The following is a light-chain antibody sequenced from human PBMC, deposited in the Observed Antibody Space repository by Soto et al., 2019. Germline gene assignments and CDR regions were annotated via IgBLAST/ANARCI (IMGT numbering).Light chain of an antibody. V-gene: IGLV2-14*01. CDR2: DVS. J-gene: IGLJ2*01. Sequence: QSVLTHPASVSGAPGQSITISCTGTSSDVGGYNYVSWYQQHPGKAHKLMIYDVSNRPSGVSNRFSGSKSGNTASLTISGIQAEDEGDYYCSSYTSRSALVVFGGGTKLTVL. CDR1: SSDVGGYNY. CDR3: SSYTSRSALVV.